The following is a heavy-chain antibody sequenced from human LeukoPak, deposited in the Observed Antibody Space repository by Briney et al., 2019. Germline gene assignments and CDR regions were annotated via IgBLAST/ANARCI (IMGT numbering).Heavy chain of an antibody. CDR1: GGSISSYY. CDR3: ARRYSSSWYPNYYYYYYMDV. Sequence: SETLSLTCTVSGGSISSYYWSWIRQPPGKGLEWIGYIYYSGSTNYNPSLKSRVTISVDTSKNQFSLKLSSVTAADTAVYYCARRYSSSWYPNYYYYYYMDVWGKGTTVTISS. J-gene: IGHJ6*03. V-gene: IGHV4-59*08. CDR2: IYYSGST. D-gene: IGHD6-13*01.